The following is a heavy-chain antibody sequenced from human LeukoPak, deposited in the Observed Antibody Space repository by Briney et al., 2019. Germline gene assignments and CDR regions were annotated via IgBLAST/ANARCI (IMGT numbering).Heavy chain of an antibody. Sequence: SSETLSLTCSVSGGSISSGSYYWGWIRQPPGKRLEWIGTIYYSGTTYYNPSLKSRVTISVDTSKNQFSLKLSSVTAAGTAMYYCARHYYGSGSYSAFDIWGQGTMVTVSS. CDR2: IYYSGTT. D-gene: IGHD3-10*01. CDR3: ARHYYGSGSYSAFDI. CDR1: GGSISSGSYY. V-gene: IGHV4-39*01. J-gene: IGHJ3*02.